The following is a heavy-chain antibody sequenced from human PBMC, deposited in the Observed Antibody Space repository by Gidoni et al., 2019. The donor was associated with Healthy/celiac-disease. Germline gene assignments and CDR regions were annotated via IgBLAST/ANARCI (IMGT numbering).Heavy chain of an antibody. CDR3: ASPLWYYYDSSGPSAFDI. D-gene: IGHD3-22*01. J-gene: IGHJ3*02. Sequence: QVQLVESGGGVVQPGRSLRLSCAASGFTFSSYAMHWVRQAPGKGLEWVAVISYDGSNKYYADSVKGRFTISRDNSKNTLYLQMNSLRAEDTAVYYCASPLWYYYDSSGPSAFDIWGQGTMVTVSS. CDR1: GFTFSSYA. CDR2: ISYDGSNK. V-gene: IGHV3-30-3*01.